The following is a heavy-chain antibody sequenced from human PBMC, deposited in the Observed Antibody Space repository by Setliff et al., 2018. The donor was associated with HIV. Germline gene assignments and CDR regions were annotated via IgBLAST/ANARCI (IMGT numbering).Heavy chain of an antibody. V-gene: IGHV4-61*02. CDR3: AREAEQDYDVVTETLVEGAYIQF. CDR2: IYISGDT. CDR1: GASLNSGSYF. J-gene: IGHJ1*01. D-gene: IGHD3-9*01. Sequence: SETLSLTCTVSGASLNSGSYFWSWVRQPAGKGLEWIGRIYISGDTNYNPSLKSRVTISMDTSKKQFSLKLRSVTAADTAVYYCAREAEQDYDVVTETLVEGAYIQFWGQGSLVTVSS.